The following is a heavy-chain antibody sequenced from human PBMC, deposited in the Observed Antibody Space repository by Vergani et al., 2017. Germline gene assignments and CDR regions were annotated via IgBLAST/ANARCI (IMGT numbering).Heavy chain of an antibody. CDR1: GFTFSSYA. V-gene: IGHV3-23*01. Sequence: EVQLLESGGGLVQPGGSLRLSCAASGFTFSSYAMSWVRQAPGKGLEWVSTLSASDRRTHYADSVKDRFTISSDNSKNTLFLHMNSLRPEDTAVYYCTKVGRSEVAGTFGAFDIWGQGTMVTVSS. CDR3: TKVGRSEVAGTFGAFDI. J-gene: IGHJ3*02. D-gene: IGHD6-19*01. CDR2: LSASDRRT.